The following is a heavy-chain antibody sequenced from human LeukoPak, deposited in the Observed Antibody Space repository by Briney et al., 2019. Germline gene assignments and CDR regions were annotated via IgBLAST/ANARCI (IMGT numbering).Heavy chain of an antibody. CDR1: GFTFSTYW. D-gene: IGHD2-2*01. CDR3: AKGYCSSTSCYDGGYYYYYMDV. J-gene: IGHJ6*03. CDR2: ISSDGSIT. Sequence: QPGGSLRLSCAASGFTFSTYWMHWVRQAPGKGLVWVSRISSDGSITGYADSVKGRFTISRDNAKNTLYLQMNSLRAEDTAVYYCAKGYCSSTSCYDGGYYYYYMDVWGKGTTVTVSS. V-gene: IGHV3-74*01.